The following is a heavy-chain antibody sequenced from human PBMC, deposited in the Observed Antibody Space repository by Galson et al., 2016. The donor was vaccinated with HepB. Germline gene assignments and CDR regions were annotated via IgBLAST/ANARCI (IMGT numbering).Heavy chain of an antibody. CDR1: GGTFNNYA. D-gene: IGHD2-21*02. J-gene: IGHJ3*02. CDR2: IIPIFGTA. V-gene: IGHV1-69*06. Sequence: SVKVSCKASGGTFNNYAISWVRQAPGQGLEWMGGIIPIFGTANYAQKFQGRVTITADKSTSTAYMELSSLRSEDTAVYYCASGGVITAYCGGDCFLDALDIWGQGTMVTVSS. CDR3: ASGGVITAYCGGDCFLDALDI.